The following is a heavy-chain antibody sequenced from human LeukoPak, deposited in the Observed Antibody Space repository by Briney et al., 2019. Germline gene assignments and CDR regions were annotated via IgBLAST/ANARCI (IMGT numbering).Heavy chain of an antibody. D-gene: IGHD6-13*01. CDR1: GFTFSSYS. Sequence: GGSLRLSCAASGFTFSSYSMIWVRQAPGKGLEWVSSISSSSSYIYYADSVKGRFTISRDNAKNSLYLQMNSLRAEDTAVYYCASDRDSSSWYESGDYYYYYGMDVWGQGTTVTVSS. J-gene: IGHJ6*02. CDR2: ISSSSSYI. CDR3: ASDRDSSSWYESGDYYYYYGMDV. V-gene: IGHV3-21*01.